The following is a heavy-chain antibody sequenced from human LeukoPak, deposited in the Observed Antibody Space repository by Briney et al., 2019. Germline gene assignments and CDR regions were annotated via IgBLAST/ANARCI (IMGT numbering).Heavy chain of an antibody. CDR2: IIPIFGTA. D-gene: IGHD2-21*02. CDR3: ARKPRSYCGGDCKDAFDI. Sequence: VASVKVSCKASGGTFSSYAISWVRQAPGQGLEWMGGIIPIFGTANYAQKFQGRVTITADESTSTAYMELSSLRSEDTAVYYCARKPRSYCGGDCKDAFDIWGQGTMVTVSS. V-gene: IGHV1-69*13. J-gene: IGHJ3*02. CDR1: GGTFSSYA.